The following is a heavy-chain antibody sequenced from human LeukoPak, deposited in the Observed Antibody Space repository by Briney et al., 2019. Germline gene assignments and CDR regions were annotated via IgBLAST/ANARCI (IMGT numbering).Heavy chain of an antibody. J-gene: IGHJ3*02. D-gene: IGHD3-3*01. CDR3: ASNSGVSATAFDI. CDR2: ISSSSSYI. Sequence: GGSLRLSCAASGFTFSSYSMNWVRQAPGKGLEWVSSISSSSSYIYYADSVKGRFTISRDNAKNSLYLQMNSLRAEDTAVYYCASNSGVSATAFDIWGQGTMVTVSS. V-gene: IGHV3-21*01. CDR1: GFTFSSYS.